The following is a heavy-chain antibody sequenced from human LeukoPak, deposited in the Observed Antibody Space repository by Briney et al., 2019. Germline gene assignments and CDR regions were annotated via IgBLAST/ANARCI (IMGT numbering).Heavy chain of an antibody. Sequence: SVKVSCKASGGTFSSYAISWVRQAPGQGLEWMGRIIPILGIANYAQKFQGRVTITADKSTSTAYMELSSLRSEDTAVYYCARDRTHYDYVWGSYRFIPWFDPWGQGTLVPSPQ. V-gene: IGHV1-69*04. D-gene: IGHD3-16*02. CDR1: GGTFSSYA. J-gene: IGHJ5*02. CDR3: ARDRTHYDYVWGSYRFIPWFDP. CDR2: IIPILGIA.